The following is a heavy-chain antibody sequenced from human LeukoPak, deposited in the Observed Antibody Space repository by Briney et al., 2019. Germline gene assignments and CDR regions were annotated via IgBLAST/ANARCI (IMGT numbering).Heavy chain of an antibody. CDR3: ARDRFLWGLGNWFDL. CDR2: VSTSNPHT. V-gene: IGHV1-18*04. J-gene: IGHJ5*02. Sequence: GGSLRLSCEVSGFTFSDYNMDWVRQAPGKGLEWMGWVSTSNPHTNYAPKFRGRVIMTIDTSTTTAYLEMRSLTSDDTAVYYCARDRFLWGLGNWFDLWGQGTLVTVTS. D-gene: IGHD3-3*01. CDR1: GFTFSDYN.